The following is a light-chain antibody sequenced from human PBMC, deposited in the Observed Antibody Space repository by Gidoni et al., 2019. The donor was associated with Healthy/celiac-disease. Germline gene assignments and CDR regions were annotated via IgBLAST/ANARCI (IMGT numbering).Light chain of an antibody. CDR2: LGS. J-gene: IGKJ3*01. CDR1: QSLLHSNGYNY. Sequence: DMGMTRSPLSLPVTPGEPASISCRSSQSLLHSNGYNYLDWYLQKPGQSPQLLIYLGSNRASGVPDRFSGSGSGTDFTLKISRVEAEDVGVYYCMQALQTPLFTFGPGTKVDIK. V-gene: IGKV2-28*01. CDR3: MQALQTPLFT.